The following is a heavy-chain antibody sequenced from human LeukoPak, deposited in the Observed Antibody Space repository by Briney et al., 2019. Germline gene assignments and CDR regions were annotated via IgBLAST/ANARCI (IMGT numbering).Heavy chain of an antibody. CDR1: GGSISSYY. CDR2: IYYSGST. D-gene: IGHD4-17*01. J-gene: IGHJ4*02. Sequence: SETLSLTCTVSGGSISSYYWSWIRQPPGKGLEWIGYIYYSGSTNYNPSLKSRVTISVDTSKNQFSLKLSSVTAADTAVYYCARDYGDYFVYWGQGTLVTVSS. V-gene: IGHV4-59*01. CDR3: ARDYGDYFVY.